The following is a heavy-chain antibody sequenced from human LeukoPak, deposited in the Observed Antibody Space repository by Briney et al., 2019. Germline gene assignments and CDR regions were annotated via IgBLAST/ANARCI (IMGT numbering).Heavy chain of an antibody. V-gene: IGHV4-59*01. CDR3: ARAGYYDILTGYSMYYFDY. CDR2: IYYSGST. J-gene: IGHJ4*02. Sequence: SETLSLTCTVSGGSISSYYWSWIRQPPGKGLEWIGYIYYSGSTNYNPSLKSRVTISVDTSKTQFSLKLSSVTAADTAVYYCARAGYYDILTGYSMYYFDYWGQGTLVTVSS. D-gene: IGHD3-9*01. CDR1: GGSISSYY.